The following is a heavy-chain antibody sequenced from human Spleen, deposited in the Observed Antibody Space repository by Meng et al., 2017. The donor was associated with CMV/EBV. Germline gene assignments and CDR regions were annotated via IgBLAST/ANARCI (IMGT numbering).Heavy chain of an antibody. Sequence: KAYGYAFNKYYIHWVRQAPGQGLEWMGIINPGGDSTNYAQSFQGRVTMTRDTSTSTVYMELSGLRSADTAIYYCAITLRNWGNWFDPWGQGSLVTVSS. J-gene: IGHJ5*02. CDR3: AITLRNWGNWFDP. D-gene: IGHD7-27*01. CDR1: GYAFNKYY. CDR2: INPGGDST. V-gene: IGHV1-46*02.